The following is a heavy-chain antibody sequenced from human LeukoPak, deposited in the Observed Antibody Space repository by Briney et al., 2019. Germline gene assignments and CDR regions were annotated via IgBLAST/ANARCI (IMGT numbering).Heavy chain of an antibody. J-gene: IGHJ4*02. CDR2: IYNSGRT. CDR1: GGSITSYY. D-gene: IGHD5-18*01. Sequence: SETLSLTCTVSGGSITSYYWSWIRQPPGKGLEWIGYIYNSGRTNYNTSLRSRVTISLDTSKNQFSLKLSSVTAADAAVYYCARAGYSYGTGYYFDYWGQGALVTVSS. CDR3: ARAGYSYGTGYYFDY. V-gene: IGHV4-59*01.